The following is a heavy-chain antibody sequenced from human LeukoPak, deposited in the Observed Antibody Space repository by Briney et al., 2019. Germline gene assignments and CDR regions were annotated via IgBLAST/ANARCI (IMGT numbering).Heavy chain of an antibody. J-gene: IGHJ5*02. Sequence: PGGSLRLSCAASGFSFSNAWMNWVRQAPGKGLEWVGRIKSKTDGGTTDYTAPVKGRFTISRDDSKNTLYLQMNSLKTEGTAVYYCTTNRVNTAMFQGPSWGQGTLVTVSS. CDR3: TTNRVNTAMFQGPS. CDR2: IKSKTDGGTT. CDR1: GFSFSNAW. D-gene: IGHD5-18*01. V-gene: IGHV3-15*07.